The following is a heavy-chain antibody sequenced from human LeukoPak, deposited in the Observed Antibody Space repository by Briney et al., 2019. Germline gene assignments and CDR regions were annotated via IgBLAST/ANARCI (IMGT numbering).Heavy chain of an antibody. CDR1: GFTFSSHS. CDR3: ARGAYYYED. CDR2: ISSSSSTI. J-gene: IGHJ4*02. V-gene: IGHV3-48*01. Sequence: GGSLRLSCAASGFTFSSHSMNWVRQAPGKGLEWVSYISSSSSTIYYADSVKGRFTISRDNAKNSLYLQMNSLRAEDTAVYYCARGAYYYEDWGQRTLVTVSS. D-gene: IGHD3-22*01.